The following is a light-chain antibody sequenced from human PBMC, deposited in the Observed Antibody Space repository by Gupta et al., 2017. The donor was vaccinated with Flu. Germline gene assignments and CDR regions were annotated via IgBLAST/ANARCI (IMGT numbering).Light chain of an antibody. CDR3: QQYGSSPLIT. J-gene: IGKJ5*01. V-gene: IGKV3-20*01. CDR2: GAS. CDR1: QSVSSSY. Sequence: EIVLTPSPGTLSLSPGERATLSCRASQSVSSSYLAWYQQKPGQAPRLLIYGASSRATGIPDRFSGSGSGTDFTLTISRLEPEDFAVYYCQQYGSSPLITFGQGTRLEIK.